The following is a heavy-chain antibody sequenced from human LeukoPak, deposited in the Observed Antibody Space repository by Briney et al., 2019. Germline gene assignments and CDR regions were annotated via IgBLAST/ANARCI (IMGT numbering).Heavy chain of an antibody. Sequence: GGSLRLSCEVSGFTLRNYDMHWVRQAPGKGLEWVAVIRYDGRNKNYADSVKGRFTISRDSSKNTLYLQMNTLRAEDTAVYYCARGKYSSGWYYFDYWGQGTLVTVSS. CDR3: ARGKYSSGWYYFDY. CDR2: IRYDGRNK. D-gene: IGHD6-19*01. CDR1: GFTLRNYD. V-gene: IGHV3-30*02. J-gene: IGHJ4*02.